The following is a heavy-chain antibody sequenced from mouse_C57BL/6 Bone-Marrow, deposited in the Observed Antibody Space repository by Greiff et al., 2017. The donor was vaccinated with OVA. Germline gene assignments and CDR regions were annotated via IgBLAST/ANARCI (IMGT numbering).Heavy chain of an antibody. Sequence: VMLVESDAELVKPGASVKISCKVSGYTFTDHTIHWMKQRPEQGLEWIGYIYPRDGSTKYNEKFKGKATLTADKSSSTAYMQLNRQTAEDSAVYFCAKGYDEAMDYWGQGTSVTVSA. J-gene: IGHJ4*01. CDR3: AKGYDEAMDY. D-gene: IGHD2-2*01. CDR1: GYTFTDHT. CDR2: IYPRDGST. V-gene: IGHV1-78*01.